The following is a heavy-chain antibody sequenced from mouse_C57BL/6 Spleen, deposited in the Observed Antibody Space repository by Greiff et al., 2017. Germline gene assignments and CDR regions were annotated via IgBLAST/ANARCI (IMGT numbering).Heavy chain of an antibody. CDR1: GYSITSCYY. CDR3: ARDNGYSSYAMDD. D-gene: IGHD2-3*01. V-gene: IGHV3-6*01. CDR2: ISYDGSN. J-gene: IGHJ4*01. Sequence: DVKLVESGPGLVKPSQSLSLTCSVTGYSITSCYYWNWIRQFPGNKLEGMGYISYDGSNNYNPSLKNRISLTRDTSKNQFFLKLNSVTTEDTATDDCARDNGYSSYAMDDWGQGTSVTVSS.